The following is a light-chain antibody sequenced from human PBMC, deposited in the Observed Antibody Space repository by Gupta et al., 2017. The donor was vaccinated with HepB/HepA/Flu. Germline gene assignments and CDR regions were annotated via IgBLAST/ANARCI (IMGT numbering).Light chain of an antibody. CDR1: QGISTL. CDR3: QQTYSFPPT. V-gene: IGKV1-39*01. CDR2: VAS. J-gene: IGKJ1*01. Sequence: IQMTQSPSSLSASVGDRVTITCRASQGISTLLNWYQQKPGKAPKVVIFVASILQSGVPSRFSGSGSATDFTLTINSLQPEDFATYYCQQTYSFPPTFGQGTKLEIK.